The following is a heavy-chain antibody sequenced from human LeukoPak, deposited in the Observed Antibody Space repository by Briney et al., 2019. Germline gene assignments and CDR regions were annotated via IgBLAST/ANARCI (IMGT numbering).Heavy chain of an antibody. Sequence: GESLKISCKGLGYSFSSYSIGWVRQMPGKGLEWMGIIYPDVSDTRYSPSFQGQVTISADKSFSTAYLQRSSLKASDTAMYYCARQYYDFWSGYPRQTYYFDYWGQGTLVTVSS. CDR2: IYPDVSDT. CDR3: ARQYYDFWSGYPRQTYYFDY. CDR1: GYSFSSYS. V-gene: IGHV5-51*01. J-gene: IGHJ4*02. D-gene: IGHD3-3*01.